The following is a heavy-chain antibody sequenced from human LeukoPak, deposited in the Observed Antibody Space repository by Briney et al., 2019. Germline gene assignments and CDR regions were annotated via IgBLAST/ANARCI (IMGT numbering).Heavy chain of an antibody. J-gene: IGHJ4*02. CDR2: INPNSGGT. D-gene: IGHD6-13*01. CDR1: GYTFTSYD. Sequence: ASVKVSCKASGYTFTSYDINWVRQATGQGLEWMGWINPNSGGTNYAQKFQGRITMTRDTSISTAYMELSRLRSDDTAVYYCARQYGAIAAASLWGQGTLVTVSS. V-gene: IGHV1-2*02. CDR3: ARQYGAIAAASL.